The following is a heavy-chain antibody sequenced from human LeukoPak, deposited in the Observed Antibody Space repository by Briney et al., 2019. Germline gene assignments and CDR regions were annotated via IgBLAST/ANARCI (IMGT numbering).Heavy chain of an antibody. J-gene: IGHJ2*01. V-gene: IGHV1-24*01. CDR3: ATSKTAPYDSSGYYYEYFDL. D-gene: IGHD3-22*01. CDR2: FDPEDGET. CDR1: GYTLTELS. Sequence: GASVKVSCKVSGYTLTELSMHWVRQAPGKGLGWMGGFDPEDGETIYAQKFQGRVTMTEDTSTDTAYMELSSLRSEDTAVYYCATSKTAPYDSSGYYYEYFDLWGRGTLVTVSS.